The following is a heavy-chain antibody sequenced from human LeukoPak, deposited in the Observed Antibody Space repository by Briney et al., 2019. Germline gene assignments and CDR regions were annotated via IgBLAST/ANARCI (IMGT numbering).Heavy chain of an antibody. D-gene: IGHD6-19*01. J-gene: IGHJ4*02. CDR2: IDWGDDK. V-gene: IGHV2-70*18. CDR1: GGSISSYY. CDR3: ARMMVSSGSAFDY. Sequence: TLSLTCTVSGGSISSYYWSWIRQPPGKALEWLALIDWGDDKYYTTSLKTRLTISKDTSKNQVVLTMTNMDPVDTATYYCARMMVSSGSAFDYWGQGTLVTVSS.